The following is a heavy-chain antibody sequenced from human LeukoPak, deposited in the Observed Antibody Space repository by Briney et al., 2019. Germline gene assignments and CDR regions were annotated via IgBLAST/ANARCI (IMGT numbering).Heavy chain of an antibody. D-gene: IGHD1-26*01. Sequence: SETLSLTCTVSGGSISSDYWSWIRQPPGKGLEWIGYIYYIGSTNYNPSLKSRITISVDTSKSHFSLKLSSVTAADTAVYYCARVVGATGSRDYWGQGTLVTVSS. CDR3: ARVVGATGSRDY. CDR1: GGSISSDY. CDR2: IYYIGST. V-gene: IGHV4-59*01. J-gene: IGHJ4*02.